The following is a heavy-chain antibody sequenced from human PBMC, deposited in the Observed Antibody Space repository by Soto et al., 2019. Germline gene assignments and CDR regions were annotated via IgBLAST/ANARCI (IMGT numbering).Heavy chain of an antibody. CDR2: IRSKANSYAT. CDR1: GFTFSGSA. CDR3: TRPGCSSTSCYYYMDV. D-gene: IGHD2-2*01. V-gene: IGHV3-73*01. Sequence: EVQLVESGGGLVQPGGSLKLSRAASGFTFSGSAMHWVRQASGKGLEWVGRIRSKANSYATAYAASVKGRFTISRDDSKNTAYLQMNSLKTEDAAVYYCTRPGCSSTSCYYYMDVWGKGTTVTVSS. J-gene: IGHJ6*03.